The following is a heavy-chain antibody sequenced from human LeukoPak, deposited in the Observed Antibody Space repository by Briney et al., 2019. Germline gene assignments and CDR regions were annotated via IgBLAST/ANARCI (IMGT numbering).Heavy chain of an antibody. J-gene: IGHJ6*03. D-gene: IGHD3-10*01. CDR3: VRDRGTCHMDV. Sequence: PGGSLRLSCAASGFIFSNYWVHWVRQAPGKGPVWVSHINTDGSGTNYADSVKGRFTISRDNAKNTLYLQMDSLRAEDTAVYYCVRDRGTCHMDVWGKGTTVTVSS. V-gene: IGHV3-74*01. CDR1: GFIFSNYW. CDR2: INTDGSGT.